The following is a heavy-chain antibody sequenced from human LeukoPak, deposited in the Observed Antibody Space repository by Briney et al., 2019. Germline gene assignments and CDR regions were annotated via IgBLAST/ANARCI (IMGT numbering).Heavy chain of an antibody. J-gene: IGHJ4*02. CDR1: GFTFSSYS. CDR2: ISSTSYI. D-gene: IGHD1-1*01. V-gene: IGHV3-21*01. Sequence: GGSLRLSCAASGFTFSSYSMNWVRQAPGKGLEWVSSISSTSYIYYADSVKGRFTISRDNAKISVYLQMNSPRAEDTAVYYCARGGQIGTVDYWGQGALVTVSS. CDR3: ARGGQIGTVDY.